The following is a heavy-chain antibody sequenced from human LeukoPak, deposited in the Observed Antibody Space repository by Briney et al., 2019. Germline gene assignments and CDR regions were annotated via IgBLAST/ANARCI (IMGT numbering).Heavy chain of an antibody. CDR2: ISAYNGNT. D-gene: IGHD2-2*01. J-gene: IGHJ6*02. CDR3: ARVARYCSSTSCYRNYYYYGMDV. CDR1: GYTFTSYG. V-gene: IGHV1-18*01. Sequence: ASVKVSCKASGYTFTSYGISWVRQAPGQGLEWMGWISAYNGNTNYAQKLQGRVTMTTDTSTSTAYTELRSLRSDDTAVYYCARVARYCSSTSCYRNYYYYGMDVWGQGTTVTVSS.